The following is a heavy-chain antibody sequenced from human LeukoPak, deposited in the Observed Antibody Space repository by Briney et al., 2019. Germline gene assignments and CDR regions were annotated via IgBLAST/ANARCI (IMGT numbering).Heavy chain of an antibody. J-gene: IGHJ5*02. D-gene: IGHD6-13*01. Sequence: SETLSLTCAVYGGSFSGYYWSWIRQPPGKGLEWIGEINHSGSTNYNPSLKSRVTISVDTSKNQFSLKLSSVTAADTAVYYCARGLNPSWYAYNWFDPWGQGTLVTVSS. V-gene: IGHV4-34*01. CDR3: ARGLNPSWYAYNWFDP. CDR2: INHSGST. CDR1: GGSFSGYY.